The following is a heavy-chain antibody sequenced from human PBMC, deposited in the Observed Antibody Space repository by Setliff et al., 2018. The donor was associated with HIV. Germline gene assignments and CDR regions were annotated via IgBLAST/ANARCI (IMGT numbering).Heavy chain of an antibody. Sequence: GSGPTLVNPTQTLTLTCTFSGFSLSTSGMCVTWIRQSPGKALEWLARIDWDDDKFYSTSLKTRLTISKDTSKNQVVLTMTNMDPVDTATYYCARTGAVTGRKPSLLLGYFDYWGQGALVTV. CDR1: GFSLSTSGMC. CDR2: IDWDDDK. D-gene: IGHD6-19*01. CDR3: ARTGAVTGRKPSLLLGYFDY. V-gene: IGHV2-70*17. J-gene: IGHJ4*02.